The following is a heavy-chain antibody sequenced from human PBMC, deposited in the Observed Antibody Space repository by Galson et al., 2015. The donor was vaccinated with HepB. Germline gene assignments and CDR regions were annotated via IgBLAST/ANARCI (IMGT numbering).Heavy chain of an antibody. CDR2: IIPMFAIT. CDR3: ARGVYYGSGSYSIDY. D-gene: IGHD3-10*01. Sequence: CKASGGTFCDFAFSWVRQAPGQGLEWMGGIIPMFAITNYAQMFQGRLSITTDESMSTAHLELSSLRSDDTAFYYCARGVYYGSGSYSIDYWGQGTLVTVSS. CDR1: GGTFCDFA. V-gene: IGHV1-69*05. J-gene: IGHJ4*02.